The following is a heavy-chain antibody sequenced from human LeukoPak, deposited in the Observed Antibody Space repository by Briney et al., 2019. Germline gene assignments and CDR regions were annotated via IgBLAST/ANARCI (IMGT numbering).Heavy chain of an antibody. V-gene: IGHV3-7*01. CDR2: IRKAGSER. Sequence: PGGSLRLSCAASGLIFSIYGMIWFRRAPGRGLEWVAHIRKAGSERNYVDSVKDRFNISRDNAKTSLDLQMDSLRAEDPAVYYCARDWGSTGYDLYDSWGQGTLVTVSS. CDR1: GLIFSIYG. D-gene: IGHD5-12*01. CDR3: ARDWGSTGYDLYDS. J-gene: IGHJ4*02.